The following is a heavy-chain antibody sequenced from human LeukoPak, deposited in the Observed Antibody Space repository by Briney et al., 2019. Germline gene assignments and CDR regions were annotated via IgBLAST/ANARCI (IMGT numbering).Heavy chain of an antibody. V-gene: IGHV3-15*01. CDR2: IKSKTDGGTT. J-gene: IGHJ6*02. CDR1: GFTFSNAW. D-gene: IGHD1-26*01. Sequence: GGSLRLSCAASGFTFSNAWMSWVRQAPGKGLEWVGHIKSKTDGGTTDYAAPVKGRFTISRDDSKNTLYLQMNSLKTEDTAVYYCTTRYSGSYFHSGEYYYGMDVWGQGTTVTVSS. CDR3: TTRYSGSYFHSGEYYYGMDV.